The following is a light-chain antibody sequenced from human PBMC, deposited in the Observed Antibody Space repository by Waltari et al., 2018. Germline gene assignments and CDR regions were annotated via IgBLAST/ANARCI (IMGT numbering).Light chain of an antibody. Sequence: QSALTQPPSASGSPGQSVTISCTGTSSDVGGYDYGPWYQQHPGKAPKLMIYEVSTRPSGVPDRFSGSKSGNTASLTVSGLQAEDEADYYCSSYAGSNNYVFGTGTKVTVL. CDR1: SSDVGGYDY. J-gene: IGLJ1*01. V-gene: IGLV2-8*01. CDR3: SSYAGSNNYV. CDR2: EVS.